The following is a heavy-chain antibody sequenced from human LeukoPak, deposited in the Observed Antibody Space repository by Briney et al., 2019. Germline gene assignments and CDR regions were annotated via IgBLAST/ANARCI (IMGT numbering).Heavy chain of an antibody. J-gene: IGHJ4*02. CDR1: GYTFTSYG. CDR3: ARSSTMIVVDYYFDY. CDR2: MNPNSGNT. Sequence: ASVKVSCKASGYTFTSYGISWVRQAPGQGLEWMGWMNPNSGNTGYAQKFQGRVTMTRNTSISTAYMELSSLRSEDTAVYYCARSSTMIVVDYYFDYWGQGTLVTVSS. D-gene: IGHD3-22*01. V-gene: IGHV1-8*02.